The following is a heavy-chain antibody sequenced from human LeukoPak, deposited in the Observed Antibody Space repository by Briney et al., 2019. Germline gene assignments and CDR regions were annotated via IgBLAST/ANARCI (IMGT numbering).Heavy chain of an antibody. V-gene: IGHV1-24*01. CDR3: ATVGYSYGAFDY. CDR1: GYTLSEIS. D-gene: IGHD5-18*01. CDR2: IDREDGQT. J-gene: IGHJ4*02. Sequence: GASVKVSCKVSGYTLSEISMYWVRQAPGKGLEWMGGIDREDGQTIYAQKFQGRVTMTEDTSTGTAYMEVSRLTSEDTAFYYCATVGYSYGAFDYWGQGTLVTVSS.